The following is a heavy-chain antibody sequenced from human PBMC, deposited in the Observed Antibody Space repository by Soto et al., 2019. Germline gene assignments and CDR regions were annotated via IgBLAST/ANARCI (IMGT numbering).Heavy chain of an antibody. V-gene: IGHV3-23*01. J-gene: IGHJ6*02. D-gene: IGHD1-26*01. CDR3: AKYSPVGVYYYYGMDV. CDR1: GFTFSSYA. CDR2: ISGSGGST. Sequence: EVQLLESGGGLVQPGGSLRLSCAASGFTFSSYAMSWVRQAPGKGLEWVSAISGSGGSTYYADSVKGRFTISRDNSKNTLYLQRNSLRAEDTGVYYCAKYSPVGVYYYYGMDVWGQGTTVTVSS.